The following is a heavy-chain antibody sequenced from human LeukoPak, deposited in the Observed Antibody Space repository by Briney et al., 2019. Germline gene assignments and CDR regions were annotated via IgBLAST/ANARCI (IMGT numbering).Heavy chain of an antibody. CDR2: INPNSGGT. V-gene: IGHV1-2*02. Sequence: ASVKVSCKASGYTFTGYYMHWVRQAPGQGLEWMGWINPNSGGTNYAQKFQGRVTMTGDTSISTAYMELSRLRSDDTAVYYCARDQDVYCSSTSCYDYWGQGTLVTVSS. CDR1: GYTFTGYY. D-gene: IGHD2-2*01. CDR3: ARDQDVYCSSTSCYDY. J-gene: IGHJ4*02.